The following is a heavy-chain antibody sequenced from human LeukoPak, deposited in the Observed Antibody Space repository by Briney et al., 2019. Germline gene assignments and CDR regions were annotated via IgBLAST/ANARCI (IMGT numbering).Heavy chain of an antibody. D-gene: IGHD3-10*01. CDR2: VYYSWSI. CDR3: ARHRGSGSSSIPFDY. Sequence: PSETLSLTCAVSGASIITGSPYWGWIRQSPGKGPEWIGTVYYSWSIYYNPSLKSRVTLSVDTSKNQFTLRLTSVTASDTAVYFCARHRGSGSSSIPFDYWGQGTLVTVSS. J-gene: IGHJ4*02. V-gene: IGHV4-39*01. CDR1: GASIITGSPY.